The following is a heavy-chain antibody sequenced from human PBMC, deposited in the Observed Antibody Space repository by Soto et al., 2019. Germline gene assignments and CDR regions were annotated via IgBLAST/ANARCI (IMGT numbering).Heavy chain of an antibody. V-gene: IGHV4-31*03. CDR1: GGSISSGGYY. J-gene: IGHJ6*02. CDR2: IYYSGST. CDR3: ARGGCGGSCYFVSGYYYYGMEV. D-gene: IGHD2-15*01. Sequence: SETLSLTCTVSGGSISSGGYYWSWIRQHPGKGLEWIGYIYYSGSTYYNPSLKSRVTISVDTSKNQFSLKLSSVTAADTAVYYCARGGCGGSCYFVSGYYYYGMEVWGQGTTVTVSS.